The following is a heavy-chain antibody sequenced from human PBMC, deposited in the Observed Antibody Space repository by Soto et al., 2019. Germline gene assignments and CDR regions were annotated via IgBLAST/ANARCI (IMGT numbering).Heavy chain of an antibody. J-gene: IGHJ4*02. CDR3: ARFSGSDTRGPDY. D-gene: IGHD1-26*01. CDR1: GFTFSDHY. V-gene: IGHV3-72*01. CDR2: SRNKANSYST. Sequence: EVQLVESGGGLVQPGGSLRLSCAASGFTFSDHYMDWVRQAPGKGLEWVGRSRNKANSYSTEYAASVKGRFTNSRDESKMALCLQMISLKAEDNAVYYCARFSGSDTRGPDYWGQGTLVTVSS.